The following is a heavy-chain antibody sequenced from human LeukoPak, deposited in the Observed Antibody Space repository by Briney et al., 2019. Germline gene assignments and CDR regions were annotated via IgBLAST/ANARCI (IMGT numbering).Heavy chain of an antibody. CDR2: IYTSGST. V-gene: IGHV4-4*07. J-gene: IGHJ4*02. Sequence: SETLSLTCTVSGGSISSYYWSWIRQPAGKGPEWIGRIYTSGSTNYNPSLKSRVTMSVDTSKNQFSLKLSSATAADTAVYYCARDAGSGWPFDYWGQGTLVTVSS. D-gene: IGHD6-19*01. CDR1: GGSISSYY. CDR3: ARDAGSGWPFDY.